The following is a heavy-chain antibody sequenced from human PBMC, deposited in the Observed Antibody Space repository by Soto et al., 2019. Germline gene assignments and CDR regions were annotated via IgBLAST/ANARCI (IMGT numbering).Heavy chain of an antibody. CDR3: ARGGPLALYDYVWGSYRRFDY. D-gene: IGHD3-16*02. CDR2: INHSGST. V-gene: IGHV4-34*01. J-gene: IGHJ4*02. Sequence: SETLSLTCAVYGGSFSGYYWSWIRQPPGKGLEWIGEINHSGSTNYNPSLKSRVTISVDTSKNQFSLKLSSVTAADTAVYYCARGGPLALYDYVWGSYRRFDYWGQGTLVTVSS. CDR1: GGSFSGYY.